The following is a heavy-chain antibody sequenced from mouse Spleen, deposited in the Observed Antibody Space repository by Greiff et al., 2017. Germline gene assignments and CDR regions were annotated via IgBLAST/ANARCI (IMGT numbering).Heavy chain of an antibody. D-gene: IGHD1-1*01. Sequence: EVKLVESGEGLVKPGGSLKLSCAASGFTFSSYAMSWVRQTPEKRLEWVAYISSGGDYIYYADTVKGRFTISRDNARNTLYLQMSSLKSEDTAMYYCTREGDYYGSFYYFDYWGQGTTLTVSS. CDR3: TREGDYYGSFYYFDY. J-gene: IGHJ2*01. V-gene: IGHV5-9-1*02. CDR1: GFTFSSYA. CDR2: ISSGGDYI.